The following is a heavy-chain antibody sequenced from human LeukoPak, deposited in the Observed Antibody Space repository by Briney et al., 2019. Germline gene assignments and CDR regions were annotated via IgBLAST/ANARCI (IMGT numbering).Heavy chain of an antibody. D-gene: IGHD3-10*01. CDR3: ARSYYPPGSGSYYEDYFDY. J-gene: IGHJ4*02. CDR2: VSAGGGTT. Sequence: GGSLRLSCAASGFTFRSYAMSWVRQAPGKGLEWVSTVSAGGGTTHYADSVKGRFTISRDNSKNTVYLQMNSLRAEDTAVYYCARSYYPPGSGSYYEDYFDYWGQGTLVTVSS. CDR1: GFTFRSYA. V-gene: IGHV3-23*01.